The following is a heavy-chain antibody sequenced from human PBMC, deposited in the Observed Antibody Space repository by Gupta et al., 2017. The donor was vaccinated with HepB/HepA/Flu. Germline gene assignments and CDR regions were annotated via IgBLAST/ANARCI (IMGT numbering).Heavy chain of an antibody. D-gene: IGHD5-18*01. J-gene: IGHJ4*02. CDR2: IYYSANT. V-gene: IGHV4-39*01. CDR3: ARHGWIQFVLY. CDR1: GGSISSSTYY. Sequence: QLQLQESGPGLVKPSETLSLTCTVSGGSISSSTYYWGWIRQPPGKGLEGIGSIYYSANTYYNASLKSRVAIAVDTSKNQFSLKLSSVTAADTAVYYCARHGWIQFVLYGGQGTLVSVSS.